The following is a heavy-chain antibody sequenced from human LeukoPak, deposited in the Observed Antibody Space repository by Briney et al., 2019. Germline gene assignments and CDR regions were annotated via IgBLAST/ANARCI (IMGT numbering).Heavy chain of an antibody. CDR3: ARDLWVTSVRGVIIKPFDY. CDR1: GYTFTSYA. V-gene: IGHV1-3*01. D-gene: IGHD3-10*01. Sequence: ASVKVSCKASGYTFTSYAMHWVRQAPGQRLEWMGWINAGNGNTKYSQKFQGRVTITRDTSASTAYMELSSLRSEDTAVYYCARDLWVTSVRGVIIKPFDYWGQGTLVTVSS. J-gene: IGHJ4*02. CDR2: INAGNGNT.